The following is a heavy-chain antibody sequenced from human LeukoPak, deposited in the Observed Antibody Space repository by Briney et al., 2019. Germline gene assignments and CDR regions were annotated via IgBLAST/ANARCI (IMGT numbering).Heavy chain of an antibody. CDR1: GFIFSNYW. J-gene: IGHJ5*02. CDR3: ARDKAAGSYYGSLFDP. V-gene: IGHV3-7*01. Sequence: GGSLRLSCAASGFIFSNYWMSWVRQAPGKGLEWVAIIKQDGSEKYYVDSVKGRFTISRDSAKNSLYLQMSSLRAEDTAVYFCARDKAAGSYYGSLFDPWGQGTLVIVSS. CDR2: IKQDGSEK. D-gene: IGHD1-26*01.